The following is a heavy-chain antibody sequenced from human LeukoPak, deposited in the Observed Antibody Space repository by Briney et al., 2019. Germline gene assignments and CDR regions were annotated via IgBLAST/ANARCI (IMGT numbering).Heavy chain of an antibody. CDR2: IPYDGSNK. CDR3: ARESGAKTYYYDSSGYYGDAFDI. J-gene: IGHJ3*02. CDR1: GFTFSSYA. V-gene: IGHV3-30-3*01. Sequence: GGSLRLSCAASGFTFSSYAMHWVRQAPGKGLEWVAVIPYDGSNKYYADSVKGRFTISRDNSKNTLYLQMNSLRAEDTAVYYCARESGAKTYYYDSSGYYGDAFDIWGQGTMVTVSS. D-gene: IGHD3-22*01.